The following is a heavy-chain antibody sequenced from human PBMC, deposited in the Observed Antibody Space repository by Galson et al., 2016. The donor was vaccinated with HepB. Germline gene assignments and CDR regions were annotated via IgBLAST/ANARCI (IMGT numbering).Heavy chain of an antibody. Sequence: PALVKPTQTLTLTCTFSGFSLTTSGVGVGWVRQPPGKALEWLALIYWDDDKRYSPSLKSRLIITKDTSKNQVFLEMTNMDPVEPATYYCAHMGYEERYWGQGTLVTVSS. CDR3: AHMGYEERY. CDR2: IYWDDDK. V-gene: IGHV2-5*02. J-gene: IGHJ4*02. CDR1: GFSLTTSGVG. D-gene: IGHD3-16*01.